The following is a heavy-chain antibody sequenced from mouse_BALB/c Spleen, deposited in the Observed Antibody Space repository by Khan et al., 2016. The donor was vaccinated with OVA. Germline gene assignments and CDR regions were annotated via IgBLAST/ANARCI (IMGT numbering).Heavy chain of an antibody. Sequence: EVQLQESGPDLVKPGASVKISCKASGYSFTVYYMTWVKQSHGKSPEWIGRVNPNNGDTNYNQNSKGKAILTVDKSSNTAYMELRSLTSEDSAVFYCARGYEFFPYWGQGTLVTVSA. CDR3: ARGYEFFPY. CDR1: GYSFTVYY. CDR2: VNPNNGDT. J-gene: IGHJ3*01. V-gene: IGHV1-26*01. D-gene: IGHD2-12*01.